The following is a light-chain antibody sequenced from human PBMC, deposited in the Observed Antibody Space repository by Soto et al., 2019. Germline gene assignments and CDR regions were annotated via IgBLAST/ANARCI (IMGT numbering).Light chain of an antibody. CDR3: QQVSTYPIT. CDR2: AAF. J-gene: IGKJ5*01. Sequence: DIQLTQSPSFLSASIGDRVTITCRASQGISRYLAWYQQKPGKAPNLLIYAAFTLQSGVPSRFSGSGSGTEFTLTISSLQPEDFATYYCQQVSTYPITFGQGTRLEIK. CDR1: QGISRY. V-gene: IGKV1-9*01.